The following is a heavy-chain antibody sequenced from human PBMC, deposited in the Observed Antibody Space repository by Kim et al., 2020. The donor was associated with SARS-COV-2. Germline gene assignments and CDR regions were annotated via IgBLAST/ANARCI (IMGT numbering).Heavy chain of an antibody. CDR2: IIPIFGTA. CDR1: GGTFSSYA. CDR3: ASLVGEGVVVAAWDYYGMDV. V-gene: IGHV1-69*13. Sequence: SVKVSCKASGGTFSSYAISWVRQAPGQGLEWMGGIIPIFGTANYAQKFQGRVTITADESTSTAYMELSSLRSEDTAVYYCASLVGEGVVVAAWDYYGMDVWGQGTTVTVSS. D-gene: IGHD2-15*01. J-gene: IGHJ6*02.